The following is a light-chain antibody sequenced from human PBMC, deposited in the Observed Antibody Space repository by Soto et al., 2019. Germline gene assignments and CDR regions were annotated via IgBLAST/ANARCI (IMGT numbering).Light chain of an antibody. CDR2: VGTGGIVG. CDR3: GADSGSGSNFVYV. Sequence: QPVLTQPPSASASLGASDTLTCTLSSGYSNYKVDWYQQRPGKGPRFVMRVGTGGIVGSKGDGIPDRFSVLGSGLNRYLTIKNIQEEDESDYHCGADSGSGSNFVYVFGTGTKLTVL. J-gene: IGLJ1*01. V-gene: IGLV9-49*02. CDR1: SGYSNYK.